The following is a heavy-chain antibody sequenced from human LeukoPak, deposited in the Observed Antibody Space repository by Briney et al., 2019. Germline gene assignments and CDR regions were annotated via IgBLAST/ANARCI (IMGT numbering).Heavy chain of an antibody. CDR1: GGSISSSY. CDR2: ISYNGGA. D-gene: IGHD6-13*01. CDR3: ARGIVAAGTFDY. Sequence: SETLSLTCTVSGGSISSSYWSWIRRPPGKGLEWIGYISYNGGANYNPSLKSRVTISIDTSKNQFSLKLSSVTAADTAVYYCARGIVAAGTFDYWGQGTLVTVS. J-gene: IGHJ4*02. V-gene: IGHV4-59*08.